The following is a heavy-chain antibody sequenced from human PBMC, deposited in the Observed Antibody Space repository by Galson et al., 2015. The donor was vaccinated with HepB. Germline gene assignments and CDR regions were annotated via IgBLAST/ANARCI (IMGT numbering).Heavy chain of an antibody. V-gene: IGHV3-23*01. CDR2: ITSSGANT. Sequence: SLRLSCAASGFTLTRYAMTWVRQAPGKGLEWVSSITSSGANTYYTDSVKGRFTISRDNSRNTLLLQLNSLRAEDTAVYYCAKDGIMVANNPYQLHFWGQGTLVSVSS. CDR3: AKDGIMVANNPYQLHF. CDR1: GFTLTRYA. J-gene: IGHJ4*02. D-gene: IGHD2-15*01.